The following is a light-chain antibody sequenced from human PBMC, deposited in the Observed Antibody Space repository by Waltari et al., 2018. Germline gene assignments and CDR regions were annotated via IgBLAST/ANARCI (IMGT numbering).Light chain of an antibody. J-gene: IGKJ2*01. CDR3: QQYYSTPYT. CDR2: WAS. V-gene: IGKV4-1*01. Sequence: DIVMTQSPDSLAVSLGERATINCKSSQSPLPPANNRNDLAWSRQKPGQPPKLLIYWASSRASGVPDRFSGSGSGADFTLTIGSLQPEDVAVYFCQQYYSTPYTFGQGTKLEIK. CDR1: QSPLPPANNRND.